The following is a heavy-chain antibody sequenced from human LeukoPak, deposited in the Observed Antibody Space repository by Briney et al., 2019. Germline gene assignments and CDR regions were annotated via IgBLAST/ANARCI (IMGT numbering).Heavy chain of an antibody. Sequence: ASVKVSCKASGYTFTTYYMHWVRQAPGQGLQWMGIINPSGGMTTYAQKFQGRVTMTRDMSTSTVYMEVSSLRSEDTAVYYCARGGPFYYGGAFDIWGQGTMVTVSS. V-gene: IGHV1-46*01. CDR3: ARGGPFYYGGAFDI. J-gene: IGHJ3*02. CDR1: GYTFTTYY. D-gene: IGHD3-10*01. CDR2: INPSGGMT.